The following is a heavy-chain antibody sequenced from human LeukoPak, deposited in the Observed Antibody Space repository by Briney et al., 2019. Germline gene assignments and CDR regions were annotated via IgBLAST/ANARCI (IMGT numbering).Heavy chain of an antibody. J-gene: IGHJ5*02. D-gene: IGHD3-10*01. CDR3: ARDPMVRRSPNWFDP. V-gene: IGHV3-7*01. Sequence: GGSLRLSCAASGFTFSSYWMSWVRQAPGKGLEWVANIKQDGSEKYYVDSVKGRFTISRDNAKNSLYLQMNSLRAEDTAVYYCARDPMVRRSPNWFDPWGQGTLVTVSS. CDR2: IKQDGSEK. CDR1: GFTFSSYW.